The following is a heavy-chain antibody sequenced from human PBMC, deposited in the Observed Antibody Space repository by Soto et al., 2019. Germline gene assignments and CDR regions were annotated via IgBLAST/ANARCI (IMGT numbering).Heavy chain of an antibody. V-gene: IGHV3-33*01. J-gene: IGHJ4*02. CDR1: GFTFSSYG. CDR2: IWYDGSNK. D-gene: IGHD6-6*01. Sequence: GSLRLSCAASGFTFSSYGMHWVRQAPGKGLEWVAVIWYDGSNKYYADSVKGRFTISRDNSKNTLYLQMNSLRAEDTAVYYCARELRPEYSSPFDYWGQGTLVTVSS. CDR3: ARELRPEYSSPFDY.